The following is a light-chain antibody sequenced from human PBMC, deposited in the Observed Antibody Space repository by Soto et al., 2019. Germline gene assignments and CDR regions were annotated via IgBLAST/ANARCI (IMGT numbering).Light chain of an antibody. J-gene: IGLJ1*01. V-gene: IGLV2-23*01. Sequence: QSALTQPASVSGSPGQSITISCTGTSSDVGSNNLVSWYQHHPGKAPKLMIYEANKRPSGISYRFSASKSGNTASLTISGLQAEDEADYYCCSYAGGGVLYVSGTGTKVTVL. CDR2: EAN. CDR3: CSYAGGGVLYV. CDR1: SSDVGSNNL.